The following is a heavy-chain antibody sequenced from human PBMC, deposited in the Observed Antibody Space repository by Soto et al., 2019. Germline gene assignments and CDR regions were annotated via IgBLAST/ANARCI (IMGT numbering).Heavy chain of an antibody. D-gene: IGHD6-19*01. V-gene: IGHV3-72*01. CDR3: TRVRLGRSRSSDY. CDR2: IKNKANSDTT. CDR1: GFTFSDHY. J-gene: IGHJ4*02. Sequence: EVQLVESGGGLVQPEGSLRLSCAASGFTFSDHYMDWVRQAPGKGLEWVGRIKNKANSDTTEYAEPVKVRFIISRDDSKNSVFLQMNRLKTDDTAVYYCTRVRLGRSRSSDYWGQGIMVTVSS.